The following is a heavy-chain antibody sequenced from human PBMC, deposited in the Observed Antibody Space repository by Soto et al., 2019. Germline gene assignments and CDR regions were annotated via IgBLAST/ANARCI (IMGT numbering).Heavy chain of an antibody. V-gene: IGHV3-30-3*01. J-gene: IGHJ4*02. CDR2: ISYDGSNK. D-gene: IGHD6-13*01. CDR3: ARDIGGSSWYEFDY. CDR1: GFTFSSYA. Sequence: HPGGSLRLSCAASGFTFSSYAMHWVRHAPGKGLEWVAVISYDGSNKYYADSVKGRFTISRDNSKNTLYLQMNSLRAEDTAVYYCARDIGGSSWYEFDYWGQGTLVTVSS.